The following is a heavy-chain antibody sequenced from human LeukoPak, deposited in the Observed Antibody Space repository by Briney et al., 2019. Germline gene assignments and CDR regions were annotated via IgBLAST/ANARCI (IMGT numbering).Heavy chain of an antibody. V-gene: IGHV3-21*01. Sequence: PGGSLRLSCAASGFTFSSFSMNWVRQAPGKGLEWVSSISSSSSYIYYADSVKGRFTISRDNAKNSLYLQMNSLRAEDTAVYYCARDRGGFGEYDYWGQGTLVTVSS. CDR2: ISSSSSYI. J-gene: IGHJ4*02. CDR3: ARDRGGFGEYDY. D-gene: IGHD3-10*01. CDR1: GFTFSSFS.